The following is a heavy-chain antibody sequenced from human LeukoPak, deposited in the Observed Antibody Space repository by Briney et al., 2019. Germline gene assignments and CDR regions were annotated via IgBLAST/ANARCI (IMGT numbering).Heavy chain of an antibody. CDR3: ATDRRYSGSYGFDY. V-gene: IGHV1-24*01. Sequence: ASVKVSCKVSGYTLTELSMHWVRQAPGKGLEWMGGFDPEDGETIYAQKFQGRVTMTEDTSTDTAYMELSSLRSEDTAVYYCATDRRYSGSYGFDYWGQGTLVTVSS. D-gene: IGHD1-26*01. CDR1: GYTLTELS. J-gene: IGHJ4*02. CDR2: FDPEDGET.